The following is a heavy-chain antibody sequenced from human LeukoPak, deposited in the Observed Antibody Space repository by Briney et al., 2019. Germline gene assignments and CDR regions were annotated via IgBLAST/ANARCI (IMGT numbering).Heavy chain of an antibody. CDR1: GGSISSYY. CDR2: IYYSGST. J-gene: IGHJ5*02. V-gene: IGHV4-59*01. CDR3: AREKYGDYSPLFDP. D-gene: IGHD4-17*01. Sequence: SETLSLTCTVSGGSISSYYWSWIRQPPGKGLEWIGYIYYSGSTNYNPSLKSRVTISVDTSKNQFSLKLSSVTAADTAVYYCAREKYGDYSPLFDPWSQGTLVTVSS.